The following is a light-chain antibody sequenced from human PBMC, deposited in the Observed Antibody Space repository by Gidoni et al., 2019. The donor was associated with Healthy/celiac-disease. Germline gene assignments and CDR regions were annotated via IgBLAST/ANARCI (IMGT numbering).Light chain of an antibody. CDR2: DAS. J-gene: IGKJ4*01. CDR3: QQRSNWPSLT. CDR1: QNVSSY. Sequence: EIVLTQSPATLHLSPGERATLSCRASQNVSSYLAWYQQKPGQAPRLLIYDASNRATGIPARFSGSVSGTDLSLTISSLEPEDFAVYYCQQRSNWPSLTFGGGTKVEIK. V-gene: IGKV3-11*01.